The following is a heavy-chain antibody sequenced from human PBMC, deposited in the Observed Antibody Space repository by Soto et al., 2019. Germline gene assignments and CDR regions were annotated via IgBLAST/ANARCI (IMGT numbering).Heavy chain of an antibody. D-gene: IGHD3-10*01. CDR1: GGSISSYY. CDR3: ARKGFGPLHGLVDV. CDR2: VHHSWGS. V-gene: IGHV4-59*08. J-gene: IGHJ6*02. Sequence: QVQLQESGPGLVKPSETLSLSCTVSGGSISSYYWSWFRQSPGKRMEWIGYVHHSWGSSYNPSLQSRVAISLDASKSQFSLKVTSVTATDTAGYYCARKGFGPLHGLVDVWGQGTTVTVSS.